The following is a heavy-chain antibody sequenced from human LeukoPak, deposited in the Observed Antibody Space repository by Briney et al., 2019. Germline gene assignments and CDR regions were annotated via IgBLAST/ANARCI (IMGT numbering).Heavy chain of an antibody. D-gene: IGHD6-19*01. CDR2: IYSAGTT. Sequence: GGSLRLSCAASGFTFSNNYMSWVRQAPGKGLEWVSVIYSAGTTYYADSVKGRFTISRDNSKNTLYLQMNSLRAEDTAVYYCAREGSSGWYEFWFDPWGQGTLVTVSS. J-gene: IGHJ5*02. V-gene: IGHV3-66*01. CDR3: AREGSSGWYEFWFDP. CDR1: GFTFSNNY.